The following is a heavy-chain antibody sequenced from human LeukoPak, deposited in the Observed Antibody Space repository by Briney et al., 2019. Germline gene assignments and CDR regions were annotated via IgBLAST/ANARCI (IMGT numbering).Heavy chain of an antibody. CDR2: ISSNGGST. J-gene: IGHJ4*02. V-gene: IGHV3-64*01. CDR3: ARDSTQVGIVGATKEWYYFDY. Sequence: GGSLRLSCAASGFTFSSYAMHWVRQAPGKGLEYVSAISSNGGSTYYANSVKGRFTISRDNSKNTLYLQMGSLRAEDMAVYYCARDSTQVGIVGATKEWYYFDYWGQGTLVTVSS. D-gene: IGHD1-26*01. CDR1: GFTFSSYA.